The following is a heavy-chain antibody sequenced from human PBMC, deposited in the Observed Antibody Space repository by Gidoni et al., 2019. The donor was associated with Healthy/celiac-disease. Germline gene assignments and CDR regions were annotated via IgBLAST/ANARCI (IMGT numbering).Heavy chain of an antibody. Sequence: QVTLRESGLALVKPTQNLTLTCTYSGFSLITSGMCVSWIRQPPGKALEWLARIDWDDDKYYSKSLKTRLTISKYTSKNQVVLTMTNMDPVDTATYYCAREVVTAIDYWGQGTLVTVSS. CDR3: AREVVTAIDY. J-gene: IGHJ4*02. V-gene: IGHV2-70*15. CDR2: IDWDDDK. CDR1: GFSLITSGMC. D-gene: IGHD2-21*02.